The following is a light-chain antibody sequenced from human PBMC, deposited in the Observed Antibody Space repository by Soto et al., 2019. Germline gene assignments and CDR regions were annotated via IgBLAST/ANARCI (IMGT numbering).Light chain of an antibody. Sequence: DIQMTQSPSSLSASVGDRVTITCRASQSISIYLNWYQQKPGKAPKLLIYAASSLQSGVPSRFSADGSGTDFTPTISSLQPEDFATYYCQQRSSTPPLTFGPGTKVDIK. CDR1: QSISIY. CDR3: QQRSSTPPLT. V-gene: IGKV1-39*01. CDR2: AAS. J-gene: IGKJ3*01.